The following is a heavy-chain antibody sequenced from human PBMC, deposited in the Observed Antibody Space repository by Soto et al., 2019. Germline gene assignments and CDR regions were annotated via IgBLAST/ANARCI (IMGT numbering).Heavy chain of an antibody. D-gene: IGHD2-15*01. CDR3: AKRDFNVVVVAAEFDY. V-gene: IGHV3-23*01. J-gene: IGHJ4*02. CDR2: ISGSGGST. Sequence: GGSLRLSCAASGFTFSSYAMSWVRQALGKGLEWVSAISGSGGSTYYADSVKGRFTISRDNSKNTLYLQMNSLRAEDTGVYYCAKRDFNVVVVAAEFDYWGQGTLVTVSS. CDR1: GFTFSSYA.